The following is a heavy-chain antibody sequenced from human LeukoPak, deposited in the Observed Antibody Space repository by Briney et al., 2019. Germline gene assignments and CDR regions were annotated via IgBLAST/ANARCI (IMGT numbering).Heavy chain of an antibody. D-gene: IGHD1-26*01. CDR3: ARVKEGSGIGGCYYYYMDV. CDR2: IIPIFGTA. Sequence: SVKVSCKASGGTFSSYAISWVRQAPGQGLEWMGGIIPIFGTANYAQKFQGRVTITADKSTSTAYMELSSLRSEDTAVYYCARVKEGSGIGGCYYYYMDVWGKGTTVTVSS. V-gene: IGHV1-69*06. J-gene: IGHJ6*03. CDR1: GGTFSSYA.